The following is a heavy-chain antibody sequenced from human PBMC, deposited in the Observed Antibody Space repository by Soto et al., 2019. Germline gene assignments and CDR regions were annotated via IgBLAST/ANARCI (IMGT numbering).Heavy chain of an antibody. J-gene: IGHJ5*02. D-gene: IGHD2-2*01. CDR2: ISGSGGST. V-gene: IGHV3-23*01. CDR1: GFTFTSYA. Sequence: GGSLRLSCAASGFTFTSYAITWVRLVTGKGLEWVSAISGSGGSTYYADSVKGRFTISRDNSKNTLFLQMNGLRAEDTAVYYCAKGQSEYQMFGWFDPWGQGTLVTVSS. CDR3: AKGQSEYQMFGWFDP.